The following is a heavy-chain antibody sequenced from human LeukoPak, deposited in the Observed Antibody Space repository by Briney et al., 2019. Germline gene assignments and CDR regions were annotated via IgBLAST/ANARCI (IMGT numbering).Heavy chain of an antibody. J-gene: IGHJ4*02. CDR2: IKTKTEGGTT. CDR1: GFTFTSYT. D-gene: IGHD3-10*01. V-gene: IGHV3-15*01. CDR3: ASYGSGSHDY. Sequence: GGSLRLSCAASGFTFTSYTMNWVRQAPGKGLEWVGRIKTKTEGGTTDYAAPVKGRFTISRDDSKNTVYLQMNSLKTEDTAVYYCASYGSGSHDYWGQGSLVTVSS.